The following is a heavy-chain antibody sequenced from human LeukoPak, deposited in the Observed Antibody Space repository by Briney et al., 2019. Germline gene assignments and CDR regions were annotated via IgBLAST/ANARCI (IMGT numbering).Heavy chain of an antibody. CDR2: INWNGGST. CDR1: GFTFDDYG. CDR3: ARSLAGDYASSYGMDV. J-gene: IGHJ6*02. D-gene: IGHD4-17*01. V-gene: IGHV3-20*04. Sequence: GGSLRLSCAASGFTFDDYGMSWVRQAPGKGLEWVSGINWNGGSTGYADSVKGRFTISRDNSKNTLYMQMNSLRAEDTAMYYCARSLAGDYASSYGMDVWGQGTTVTVSS.